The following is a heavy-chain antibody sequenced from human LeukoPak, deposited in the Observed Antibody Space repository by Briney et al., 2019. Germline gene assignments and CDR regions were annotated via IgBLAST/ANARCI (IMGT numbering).Heavy chain of an antibody. J-gene: IGHJ4*02. CDR1: GFTFGDYA. Sequence: GGSLRLSCTASGFTFGDYAKSWVRQAPGKGLEWVGFVRSKAYGGTTQYAASVKGRFTISRDDSRSIAYLQMSSLKTDDTAVYYCTRGTSGYYTSADYWGQGTLVTVSS. CDR2: VRSKAYGGTT. CDR3: TRGTSGYYTSADY. D-gene: IGHD3-22*01. V-gene: IGHV3-49*04.